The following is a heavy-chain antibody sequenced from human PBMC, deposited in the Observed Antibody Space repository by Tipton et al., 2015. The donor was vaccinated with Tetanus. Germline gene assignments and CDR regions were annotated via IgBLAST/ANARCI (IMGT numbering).Heavy chain of an antibody. CDR2: IYINGRN. V-gene: IGHV4-4*07. Sequence: PGLVKPSETLSLTCTVSGDSISSNYWSWIRQPAGKGPEWIGRIYINGRNNYNPSLKSRVTMSIDTSKNQFSLNLRSVTAADTAVYYCERDRGFTTYNYFDPWGQGTLVTVS. D-gene: IGHD5-24*01. J-gene: IGHJ5*02. CDR1: GDSISSNY. CDR3: ERDRGFTTYNYFDP.